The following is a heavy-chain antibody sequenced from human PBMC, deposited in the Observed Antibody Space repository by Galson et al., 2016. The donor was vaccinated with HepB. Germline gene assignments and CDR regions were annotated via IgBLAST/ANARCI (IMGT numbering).Heavy chain of an antibody. CDR3: AKDKMVQGDSYYFGLDV. Sequence: SLRLSCAASGFTFSSYWMHWVRQAPGKGLVWVARINSDGSSTGYADSVKGRFTIARDNSNNTLYLQMNSLRPDDTAVYYCAKDKMVQGDSYYFGLDVWGQGTTVTVSS. CDR2: INSDGSST. V-gene: IGHV3-74*01. D-gene: IGHD5-24*01. J-gene: IGHJ6*02. CDR1: GFTFSSYW.